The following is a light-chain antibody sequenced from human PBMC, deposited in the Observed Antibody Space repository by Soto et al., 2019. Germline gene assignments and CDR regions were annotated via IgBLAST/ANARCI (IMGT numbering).Light chain of an antibody. CDR2: SNN. CDR3: AAWDDSLNGPV. Sequence: QSVLTQPPSASGTPGQRVTISCSGGSSNIGSNTVNWYQHLPGTAPKLLIYSNNQRPSGVPDRFSGSMSGTSASLAISGLQYEDEADYYCAAWDDSLNGPVFGGGTKLTVL. J-gene: IGLJ2*01. CDR1: SSNIGSNT. V-gene: IGLV1-44*01.